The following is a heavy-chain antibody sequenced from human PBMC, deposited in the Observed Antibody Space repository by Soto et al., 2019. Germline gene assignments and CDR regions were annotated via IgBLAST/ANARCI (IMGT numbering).Heavy chain of an antibody. CDR2: IYPVDSDT. J-gene: IGHJ4*02. CDR3: ARHEGGDSPSGKGLDY. Sequence: GESLKISCKGSGYSFTSYWIGWVRQMPGKGLEWMGFIYPVDSDTRYSPSFQGQVTISADKSISTAYLQWSRLKASDTAMYYCARHEGGDSPSGKGLDYWGQGTLVTVSS. D-gene: IGHD3-10*01. CDR1: GYSFTSYW. V-gene: IGHV5-51*01.